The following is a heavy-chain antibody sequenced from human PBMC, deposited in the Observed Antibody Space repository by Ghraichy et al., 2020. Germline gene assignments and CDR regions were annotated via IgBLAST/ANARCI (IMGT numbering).Heavy chain of an antibody. CDR1: GFTFSSYA. CDR3: AKGGLYSSSWGAI. J-gene: IGHJ4*02. V-gene: IGHV3-23*01. D-gene: IGHD6-13*01. Sequence: GGSLRLSCAASGFTFSSYAMSWVRQAPGKGLEWVSAISGSGGSTYYAETVKGRFTISRDNSKNTLYLQMNSLRAEDTAVYYCAKGGLYSSSWGAIWGQGTLVTVSS. CDR2: ISGSGGST.